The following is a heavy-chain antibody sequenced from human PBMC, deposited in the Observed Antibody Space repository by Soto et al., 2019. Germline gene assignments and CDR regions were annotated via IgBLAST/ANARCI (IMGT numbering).Heavy chain of an antibody. CDR2: ISSSSSYI. CDR3: ASGMVRGAHNWFDP. V-gene: IGHV3-21*01. Sequence: EVQLVESGGGLVKPGGSLRLSCAASGFTFSSYSMNWVRQAPGKGLEWVSSISSSSSYIYYADSVKCRFTISRDNAKNTLYLQMNSLRADDTAVYYCASGMVRGAHNWFDPWGQGTLVTVSS. D-gene: IGHD3-10*01. CDR1: GFTFSSYS. J-gene: IGHJ5*02.